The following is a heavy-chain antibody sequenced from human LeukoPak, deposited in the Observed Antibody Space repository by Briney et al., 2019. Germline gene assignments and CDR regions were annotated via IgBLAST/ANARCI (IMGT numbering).Heavy chain of an antibody. V-gene: IGHV3-7*04. Sequence: GGSLRLSCAASGFTFSSYWMSWVRQAPGNGLEWVANIKQDGSEKYYVDSVKGRFTISRDNAKNSLYLQMNSLRAEDTAVYYCARHYDSSGYIPGGGCAFDIWGQGTMVTVSS. J-gene: IGHJ3*02. D-gene: IGHD3-22*01. CDR1: GFTFSSYW. CDR3: ARHYDSSGYIPGGGCAFDI. CDR2: IKQDGSEK.